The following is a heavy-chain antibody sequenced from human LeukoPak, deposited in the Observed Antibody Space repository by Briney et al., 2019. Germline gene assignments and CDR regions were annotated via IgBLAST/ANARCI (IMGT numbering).Heavy chain of an antibody. J-gene: IGHJ4*02. V-gene: IGHV4-34*01. Sequence: KPSETLSLTCAFYGGCFSGDYWSWTIHTPVKELEWLGEINHSGSNNYNPSLKSRVTIAVDTSKNQFSLKLSSVTAADTVFFFKQKTAYEILTGYYRDYWGQGTLVTVSS. CDR1: GGCFSGDY. CDR2: INHSGSN. CDR3: QKTAYEILTGYYRDY. D-gene: IGHD3-9*01.